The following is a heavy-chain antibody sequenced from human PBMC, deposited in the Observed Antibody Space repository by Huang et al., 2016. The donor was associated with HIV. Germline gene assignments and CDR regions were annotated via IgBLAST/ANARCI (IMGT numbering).Heavy chain of an antibody. J-gene: IGHJ6*02. D-gene: IGHD3-10*01. CDR3: ARGRYSLMGRGVMAFGLDV. V-gene: IGHV1-8*01. Sequence: QVQLVQSGAELKEPGASVKVSCKTSEYTFTSYDINWVRQATGQGLEWMGWRNPNTGNTGYAQKFQGRVTMTRNTSISTASMELSSLRSEDTAVYYCARGRYSLMGRGVMAFGLDVWGQGTTVTVSS. CDR2: RNPNTGNT. CDR1: EYTFTSYD.